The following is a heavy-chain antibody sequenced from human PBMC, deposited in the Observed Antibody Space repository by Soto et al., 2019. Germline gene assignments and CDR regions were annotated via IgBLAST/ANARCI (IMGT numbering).Heavy chain of an antibody. J-gene: IGHJ4*02. CDR1: WFTFTRYS. CDR2: ISSTTNYI. Sequence: EGQLGESGGGLVKPGGSLRLSCAASWFTFTRYSMNWVRQAPGKGLDWVSSISSTTNYIYYGDSMKGRFTISRDNAKNSLYLEMNSLRAEDTAVYYCARESEDLTSNFDYWGQGTLVTVSS. CDR3: ARESEDLTSNFDY. V-gene: IGHV3-21*06.